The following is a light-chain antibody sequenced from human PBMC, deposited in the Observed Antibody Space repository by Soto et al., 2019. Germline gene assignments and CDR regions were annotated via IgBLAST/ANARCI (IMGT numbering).Light chain of an antibody. J-gene: IGKJ4*01. CDR1: QSVSSSY. CDR3: QQYNSYPLT. V-gene: IGKV3-20*01. CDR2: GAS. Sequence: EIVLTQSPGTLSLSPGERATLSCRASQSVSSSYLAWYQQKPGQAPRLLIYGASSRATGIPDRFSGSGSGTDFTLTISRLEPEDFATYYCQQYNSYPLTFGGGTKMDI.